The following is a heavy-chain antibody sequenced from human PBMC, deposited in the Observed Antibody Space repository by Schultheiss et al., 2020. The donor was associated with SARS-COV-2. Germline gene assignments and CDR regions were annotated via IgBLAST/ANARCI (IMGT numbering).Heavy chain of an antibody. D-gene: IGHD1-14*01. CDR3: ARNLATPVFETGGNHYSGMDV. CDR1: GYTFSAYY. J-gene: IGHJ6*02. CDR2: FNPNTGNA. V-gene: IGHV1-2*06. Sequence: GGSLRLSCKASGYTFSAYYIYWVRQAPGQGLEWMGRFNPNTGNANYAQKFQGRVTMTSDMSISTAYMDLQGLSSDDTAVYYCARNLATPVFETGGNHYSGMDVWGQGTAVTVSS.